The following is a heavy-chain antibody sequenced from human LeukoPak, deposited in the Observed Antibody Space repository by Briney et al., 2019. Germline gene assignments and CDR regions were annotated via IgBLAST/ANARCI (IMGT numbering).Heavy chain of an antibody. D-gene: IGHD2-15*01. CDR2: IYYSGST. CDR1: GGSISSYY. J-gene: IGHJ3*02. V-gene: IGHV4-59*01. CDR3: ARRVVVVTANDKSDAFDM. Sequence: SETLSLTCTVSGGSISSYYWSWIRQPPGEGLEWIGYIYYSGSTNYNPSLKSRVTISLGTSKNQFSLKLSSVTAADTAVYYCARRVVVVTANDKSDAFDMWGQGTVVTVSS.